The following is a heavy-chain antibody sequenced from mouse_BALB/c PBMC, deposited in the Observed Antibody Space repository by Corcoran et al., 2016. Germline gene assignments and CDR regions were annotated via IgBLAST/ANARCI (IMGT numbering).Heavy chain of an antibody. CDR1: GYTFTNYG. CDR3: ARLEEVRLAY. J-gene: IGHJ3*01. Sequence: QIQLVQSGPELKKPGETVKISCKASGYTFTNYGMNWVKQAPGKGLKWMGWINTYTGEPTYADDFKGRFAFSLETSASTAYLQINKLKNEDTATYFCARLEEVRLAYWGQGTLVTVSA. D-gene: IGHD2-14*01. CDR2: INTYTGEP. V-gene: IGHV9-3-1*01.